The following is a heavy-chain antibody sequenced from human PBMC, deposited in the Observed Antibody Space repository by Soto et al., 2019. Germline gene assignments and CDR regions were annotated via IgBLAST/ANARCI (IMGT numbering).Heavy chain of an antibody. CDR2: IYWDDDK. Sequence: QITLKESGPTLVKPTQTLTLTCTFSGFSLSTSGVGVGWIRQPPGKALEWLALIYWDDDKRYSPSLKSRLTTTKETTKNQGLLTMTNMDPVDTATYSCAHSLIGYYYDSSGSNWFDPWGQGTLVTVSS. V-gene: IGHV2-5*02. CDR1: GFSLSTSGVG. J-gene: IGHJ5*02. CDR3: AHSLIGYYYDSSGSNWFDP. D-gene: IGHD3-22*01.